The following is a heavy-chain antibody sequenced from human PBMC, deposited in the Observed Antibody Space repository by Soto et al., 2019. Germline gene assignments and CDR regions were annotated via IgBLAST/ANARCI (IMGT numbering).Heavy chain of an antibody. CDR2: IIPVYGKT. J-gene: IGHJ3*02. CDR1: GGSFSSNA. D-gene: IGHD6-19*01. CDR3: AREAVAGLLGAFDI. V-gene: IGHV1-69*01. Sequence: QVQLVQSGAEVKEPGSSVKVSCKASGGSFSSNAFSWVRQAPGQGLEWMGGIIPVYGKTDYAQQFQGRVTITADESTSTAYMGLSSLRSEDTAVYYCAREAVAGLLGAFDIWGQGTMVTVSS.